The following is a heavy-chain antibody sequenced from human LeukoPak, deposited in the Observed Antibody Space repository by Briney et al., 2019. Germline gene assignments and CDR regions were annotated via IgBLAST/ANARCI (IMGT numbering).Heavy chain of an antibody. J-gene: IGHJ4*02. D-gene: IGHD6-19*01. Sequence: SETLSLTCTVSGGSISSTIYYWAWLRQPPGKGLEWIGSIYYSGNTYYNPSLQSRATMSVDTSKSQFSLRLTSVTAVDTTVYYCARQRSGWVFENWGQGTLVTVSS. V-gene: IGHV4-39*01. CDR2: IYYSGNT. CDR3: ARQRSGWVFEN. CDR1: GGSISSTIYY.